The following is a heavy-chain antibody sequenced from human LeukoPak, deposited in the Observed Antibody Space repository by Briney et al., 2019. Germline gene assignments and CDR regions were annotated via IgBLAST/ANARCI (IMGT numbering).Heavy chain of an antibody. CDR3: AKDQDSSSWYGIGNWFDP. Sequence: GGSLRLSCAASGFTFSSYSMNWVRQAPGKGLEWVSSISSSSSYIYYADSVKGRFTISRDNAKNSLYLQMNSLRAEDTALYYCAKDQDSSSWYGIGNWFDPWGQGTLVTVSS. J-gene: IGHJ5*02. D-gene: IGHD6-13*01. CDR2: ISSSSSYI. CDR1: GFTFSSYS. V-gene: IGHV3-21*04.